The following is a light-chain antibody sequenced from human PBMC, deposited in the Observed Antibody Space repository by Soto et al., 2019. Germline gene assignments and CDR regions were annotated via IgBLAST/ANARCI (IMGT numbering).Light chain of an antibody. J-gene: IGKJ1*01. Sequence: EIVLTQSPATLSLSPGERATLSCRASQSVSSYLAWYQQKPGQAPRPLMYEASNRATGIPARFSGGGSGTDFTLTISSLEPEDFAVYYCQQRSDWPWTFGQGTEVDI. V-gene: IGKV3-11*01. CDR3: QQRSDWPWT. CDR1: QSVSSY. CDR2: EAS.